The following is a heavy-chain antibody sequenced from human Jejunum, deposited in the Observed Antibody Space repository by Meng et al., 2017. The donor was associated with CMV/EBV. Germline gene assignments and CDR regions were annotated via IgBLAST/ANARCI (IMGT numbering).Heavy chain of an antibody. CDR3: TRGFNYYFDY. V-gene: IGHV6-1*01. J-gene: IGHJ4*02. Sequence: CSISGDSFSSNRAAWLWIRQSPSRGLELLARTYYRSKWYNDYAVSVRGRIIINPDTSKNQFSLQLNSVTPEDTAVYYCTRGFNYYFDYWGQGTLVTVSS. D-gene: IGHD5-24*01. CDR1: GDSFSSNRAA. CDR2: TYYRSKWYN.